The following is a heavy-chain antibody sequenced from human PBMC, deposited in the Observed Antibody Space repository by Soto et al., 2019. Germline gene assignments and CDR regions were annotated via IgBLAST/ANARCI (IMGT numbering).Heavy chain of an antibody. V-gene: IGHV1-69*06. Sequence: SVKVSCKASGGTFSSYAISWVLQAPGQGLEWMGGIIPIFGTANYAQKFQGRVTITADKSTSTAYMELSSLRSEDTAVYYCARWLQSKTGLGLDHWGQGTLVTVSS. CDR3: ARWLQSKTGLGLDH. CDR2: IIPIFGTA. D-gene: IGHD5-12*01. J-gene: IGHJ4*02. CDR1: GGTFSSYA.